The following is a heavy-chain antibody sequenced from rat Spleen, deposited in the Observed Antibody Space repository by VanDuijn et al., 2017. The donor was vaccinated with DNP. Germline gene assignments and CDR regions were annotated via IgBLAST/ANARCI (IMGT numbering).Heavy chain of an antibody. CDR1: GFTFSDYY. CDR2: ISYDGGNT. J-gene: IGHJ4*01. V-gene: IGHV5-22*01. Sequence: EVQLVESGGGLVQPGRSLKLSCAASGFTFSDYYMAWVRQPPTKGLEWVAYISYDGGNTYYGDSVKGRFTISRDNAKNTLYLQMSSLRSEDMATYYCARSPVYNYAMDAWGQGTSVTVSS. CDR3: ARSPVYNYAMDA. D-gene: IGHD1-4*01.